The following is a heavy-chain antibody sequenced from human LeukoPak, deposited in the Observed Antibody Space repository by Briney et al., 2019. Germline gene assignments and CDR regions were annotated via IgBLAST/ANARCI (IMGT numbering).Heavy chain of an antibody. D-gene: IGHD3-9*01. CDR2: IKQDGSEK. V-gene: IGHV3-7*04. CDR3: ARGGRITINWFDP. J-gene: IGHJ5*02. Sequence: PGGSLRLSCAASGFTFSSYWMSWVRQAPGKGLEWVANIKQDGSEKYYVDSVKGRFTISRDNAKNSLYLQMNSLRAEDTAVYYCARGGRITINWFDPWGQGTLVTVSS. CDR1: GFTFSSYW.